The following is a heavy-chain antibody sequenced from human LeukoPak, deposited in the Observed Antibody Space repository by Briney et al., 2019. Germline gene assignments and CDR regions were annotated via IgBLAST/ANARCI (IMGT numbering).Heavy chain of an antibody. J-gene: IGHJ2*01. CDR2: ISYDGSNK. Sequence: GGSLRLSCAASGFTFSSYGMHWVRQAPGKGLEWVAVISYDGSNKYYADSVKGRFTISRDNSENTLYLQMNSLRAEDTAVYYCAKGSSTYSITSYWYFDLWGRGTLVTVSS. D-gene: IGHD6-13*01. V-gene: IGHV3-30*18. CDR3: AKGSSTYSITSYWYFDL. CDR1: GFTFSSYG.